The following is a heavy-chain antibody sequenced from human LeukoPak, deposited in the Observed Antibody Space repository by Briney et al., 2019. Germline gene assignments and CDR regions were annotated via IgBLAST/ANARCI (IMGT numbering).Heavy chain of an antibody. CDR3: ARVDPDSSSTLEVFDY. Sequence: PSETLSLTCTVSGGSISNYYWSWIRQPPGKGLEWIAYIYYSGSTNYNPSLKSRVTISVDTSKNQFSLKLSSVTAADTAVYYCARVDPDSSSTLEVFDYWGQGTLVTVSS. D-gene: IGHD6-6*01. J-gene: IGHJ4*02. CDR2: IYYSGST. CDR1: GGSISNYY. V-gene: IGHV4-59*01.